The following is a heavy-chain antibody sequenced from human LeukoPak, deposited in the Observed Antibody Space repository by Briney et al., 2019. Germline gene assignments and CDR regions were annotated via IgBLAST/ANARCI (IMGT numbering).Heavy chain of an antibody. Sequence: PGGSLRLSCAASGFTFSDYYVSWIRQAPGKGLEWVSYISSSSSYTNYADSVKGRFTISRDNAKNSLYLQMNSLRAEDTAVYYCARVGRGTGGAFDIWGQGTMVTVSS. D-gene: IGHD2-15*01. CDR3: ARVGRGTGGAFDI. J-gene: IGHJ3*02. CDR2: ISSSSSYT. V-gene: IGHV3-11*06. CDR1: GFTFSDYY.